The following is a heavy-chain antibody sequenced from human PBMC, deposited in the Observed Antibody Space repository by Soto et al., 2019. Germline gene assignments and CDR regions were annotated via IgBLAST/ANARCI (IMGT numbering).Heavy chain of an antibody. Sequence: SGGSLRLSCAASGFTFSSYGMHWVRQAPGKGLEWVAVISYDGSNKYYADSVKGRFTISRDNSKNTLYLQMNSLRAEDTAVYYCAKVRRYYDSSGYYYYYYYGMDVWGQGTTVTVSS. V-gene: IGHV3-30*18. CDR3: AKVRRYYDSSGYYYYYYYGMDV. CDR2: ISYDGSNK. D-gene: IGHD3-22*01. J-gene: IGHJ6*02. CDR1: GFTFSSYG.